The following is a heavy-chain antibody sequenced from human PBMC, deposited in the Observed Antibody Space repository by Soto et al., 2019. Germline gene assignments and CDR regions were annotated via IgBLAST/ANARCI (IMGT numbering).Heavy chain of an antibody. J-gene: IGHJ4*02. V-gene: IGHV4-31*03. D-gene: IGHD2-21*02. CDR2: IYYSGST. CDR3: ARVNCGGDCYIFDY. CDR1: GGSISSGGYY. Sequence: KPSETLFLTCTVSGGSISSGGYYWSWIRQHPGKGLEWIGYIYYSGSTYYNPSLKSRVTISVDTSKNQFSLKLSSVTAADTAVYYCARVNCGGDCYIFDYWGQGTLVTVSS.